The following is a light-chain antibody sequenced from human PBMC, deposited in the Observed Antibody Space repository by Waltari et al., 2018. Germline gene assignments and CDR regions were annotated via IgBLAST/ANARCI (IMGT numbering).Light chain of an antibody. CDR1: QSISSW. J-gene: IGKJ1*01. V-gene: IGKV1-5*03. CDR2: KAS. CDR3: QQYNTFPWT. Sequence: DIQMTQSPSTLSASVGNRVTLTCRASQSISSWLAWYQQKPGKAPNLLIYKASALESGVPSRFSGSGSGTDFTLTISSLQPDDFATYYCQQYNTFPWTFGQGTKVEIK.